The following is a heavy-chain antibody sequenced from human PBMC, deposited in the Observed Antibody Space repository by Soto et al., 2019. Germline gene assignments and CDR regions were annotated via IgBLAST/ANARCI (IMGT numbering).Heavy chain of an antibody. D-gene: IGHD2-21*01. CDR2: IYWYDDK. V-gene: IGHV2-5*01. J-gene: IGHJ6*03. CDR1: GFSLTTSGVG. Sequence: QITLKESGPTLVRPTQTLTLTCTFSGFSLTTSGVGVGWIRQPPGKALEWLALIYWYDDKRYSPSLKSRITITQRTSKDQVVLTMTNMDPVDTATYYCVHLIGVFSLPNYAYYYYMDVWGKGTTVTVSS. CDR3: VHLIGVFSLPNYAYYYYMDV.